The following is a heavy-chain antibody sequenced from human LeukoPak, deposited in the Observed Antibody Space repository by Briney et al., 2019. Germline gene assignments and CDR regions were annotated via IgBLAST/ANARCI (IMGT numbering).Heavy chain of an antibody. CDR2: INPNSGGT. CDR1: GYTFTGYY. CDR3: ARNGYYSSSWYMNY. V-gene: IGHV1-2*02. D-gene: IGHD6-13*01. Sequence: GASVKVSCKASGYTFTGYYMHWVRQAPGQGLAWMGWINPNSGGTNYAQKFQGRVTMTRDTSISTAYMELSRLRSDDTAVYYCARNGYYSSSWYMNYWGQGTLVTVSS. J-gene: IGHJ4*02.